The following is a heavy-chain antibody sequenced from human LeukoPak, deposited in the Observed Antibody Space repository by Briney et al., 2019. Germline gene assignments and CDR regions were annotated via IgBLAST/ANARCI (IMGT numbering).Heavy chain of an antibody. Sequence: SETLSLTCTVSGGSIRSYYWSWIRQPAGKGLEWIGRIYSSGNTNYNPALKSRVTMSVDTSKNQFSLKMSSVTAADTAVYYCARGLDTAMVYDFWGQGTLVTVSS. CDR2: IYSSGNT. V-gene: IGHV4-4*07. CDR1: GGSIRSYY. D-gene: IGHD5-18*01. CDR3: ARGLDTAMVYDF. J-gene: IGHJ4*02.